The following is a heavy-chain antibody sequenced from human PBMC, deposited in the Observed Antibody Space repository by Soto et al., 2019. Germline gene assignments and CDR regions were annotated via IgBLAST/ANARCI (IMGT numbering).Heavy chain of an antibody. Sequence: ASVKVSCKASGYTFTNYGISWVRQAPGQGLEWMGWINGYNGNTKYIQKFQDRLTMTRNTSISTAYMELSSLRSEDTAVYYCARVTVAYSSSWYRWFDPWGQGTLVTVSS. D-gene: IGHD6-13*01. CDR2: INGYNGNT. CDR1: GYTFTNYG. CDR3: ARVTVAYSSSWYRWFDP. J-gene: IGHJ5*02. V-gene: IGHV1-18*04.